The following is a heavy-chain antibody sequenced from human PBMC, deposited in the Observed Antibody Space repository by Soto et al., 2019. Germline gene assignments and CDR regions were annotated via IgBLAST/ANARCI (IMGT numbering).Heavy chain of an antibody. V-gene: IGHV4-59*01. CDR1: GGSISSYY. J-gene: IGHJ5*02. CDR3: ARDRSLWFGELLYPNWFAP. CDR2: IYYSGST. Sequence: PSETLSLACTVSGGSISSYYWSWIRQPPGKGLEWIGYIYYSGSTNYNPSLKSRVTISVDTSKNQFSLKLSSVTAADTAVYYCARDRSLWFGELLYPNWFAPWGQGTLVTVSS. D-gene: IGHD3-10*01.